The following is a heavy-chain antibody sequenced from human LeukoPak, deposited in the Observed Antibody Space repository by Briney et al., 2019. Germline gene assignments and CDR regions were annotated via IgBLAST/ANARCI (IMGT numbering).Heavy chain of an antibody. CDR2: IRSRPYGGAA. J-gene: IGHJ4*02. Sequence: GGSLRLSCTGSGFKFGSYAMSWVRQAPGKGLEWLGFIRSRPYGGAADHAASVKGRFTVSRDDSQSIAYLQMNSLQTEDTAVYYCARHAEMASLLAFDFWGQGILVTVSS. CDR3: ARHAEMASLLAFDF. D-gene: IGHD5-24*01. CDR1: GFKFGSYA. V-gene: IGHV3-49*04.